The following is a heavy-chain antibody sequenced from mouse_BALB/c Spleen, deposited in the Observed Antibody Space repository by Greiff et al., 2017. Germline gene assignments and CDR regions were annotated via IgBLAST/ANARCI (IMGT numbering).Heavy chain of an antibody. D-gene: IGHD1-1*01. J-gene: IGHJ3*01. CDR1: GFTFSDYY. CDR2: ISDGGSYT. V-gene: IGHV5-4*02. Sequence: EVKLMESGGGLVKPGGSLKLSCAASGFTFSDYYMYWVRQTPEKRLEWVATISDGGSYTYYPDSVKGRFTISRDNAKNNLYLQMSSLKSEDTAMYYCARGGYYGSQPAWCAYWGQGTLVTVSA. CDR3: ARGGYYGSQPAWCAY.